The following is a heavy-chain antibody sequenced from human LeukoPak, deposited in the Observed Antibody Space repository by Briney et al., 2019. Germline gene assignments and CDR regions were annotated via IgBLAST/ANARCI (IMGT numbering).Heavy chain of an antibody. Sequence: SVTVSCKASGGTFSSYAISWVRQAPGQGLEWMGGIIPIFGTANYAQKFQGRVTITADKSTSTAYMGLSSLRSEDTAVYYCARVILGGGQLPYAFDIWGQGTMVTVSS. CDR1: GGTFSSYA. CDR3: ARVILGGGQLPYAFDI. D-gene: IGHD3-3*01. J-gene: IGHJ3*02. CDR2: IIPIFGTA. V-gene: IGHV1-69*06.